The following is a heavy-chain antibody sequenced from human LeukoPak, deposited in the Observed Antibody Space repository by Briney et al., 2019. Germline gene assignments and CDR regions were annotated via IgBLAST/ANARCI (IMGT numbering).Heavy chain of an antibody. D-gene: IGHD1-26*01. CDR2: ISGSGGST. J-gene: IGHJ4*02. Sequence: WXRQAPGXGLEWVSAISGSGGSTYYADSVKGRFTISRDNSKNTLYLQMNSLRAEDTAVYYCAGGSYARDFDYWGQGTLVTVSS. V-gene: IGHV3-23*01. CDR3: AGGSYARDFDY.